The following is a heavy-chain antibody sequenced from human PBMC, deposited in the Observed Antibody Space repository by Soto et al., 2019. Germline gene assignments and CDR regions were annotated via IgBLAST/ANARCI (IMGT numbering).Heavy chain of an antibody. Sequence: PVGSLRLSCVSSECTFSNYAMSCVRHSPGKGLEWVSAISGNDDSTYYADSVKGRCIISRDNSKNTLDLQMNSLRAQDTAVYYCAKDLRTSGVFVFVYWGHGILVTVSX. D-gene: IGHD6-13*01. CDR3: AKDLRTSGVFVFVY. CDR2: ISGNDDST. J-gene: IGHJ4*01. V-gene: IGHV3-23*01. CDR1: ECTFSNYA.